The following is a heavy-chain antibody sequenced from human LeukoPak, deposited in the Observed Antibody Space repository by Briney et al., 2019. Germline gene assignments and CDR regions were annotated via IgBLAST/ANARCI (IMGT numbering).Heavy chain of an antibody. CDR2: ISAYNGNT. D-gene: IGHD6-19*01. CDR3: ARGSSGWYFDTDSDY. J-gene: IGHJ4*02. Sequence: GASVKVSCKAPGYTFTSYGISWVRQAPGLGLEWMGWISAYNGNTNYAQKLQGRVTMTTDSSTSTAYMELRSLRSDDTAVYYCARGSSGWYFDTDSDYWGQGTLVTVSS. CDR1: GYTFTSYG. V-gene: IGHV1-18*01.